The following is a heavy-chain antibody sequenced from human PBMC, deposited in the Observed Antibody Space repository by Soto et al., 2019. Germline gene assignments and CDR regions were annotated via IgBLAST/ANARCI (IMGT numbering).Heavy chain of an antibody. J-gene: IGHJ3*02. Sequence: LRLSCAASGFTFSCYTMNWVRQAPGRGLEWVSFISSGTTYIYYTDSLKGRFTISRDNAKNSLYLQMNSLRAEDTAVYYCARAGGYSSGWTLGTFDIWGQGTMVTVSS. CDR3: ARAGGYSSGWTLGTFDI. D-gene: IGHD6-19*01. CDR1: GFTFSCYT. CDR2: ISSGTTYI. V-gene: IGHV3-21*04.